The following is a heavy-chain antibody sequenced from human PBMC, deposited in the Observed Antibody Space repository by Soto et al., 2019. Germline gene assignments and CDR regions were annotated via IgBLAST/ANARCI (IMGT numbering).Heavy chain of an antibody. CDR1: GFTFSSYA. D-gene: IGHD3-9*01. V-gene: IGHV3-30-3*01. CDR2: ISYDGSNK. CDR3: VRDLYFDWLLTDGMDV. J-gene: IGHJ6*02. Sequence: GGSLRLSCAASGFTFSSYAMHWVRQAPGKGLEWVAVISYDGSNKYYADSVKGRFTISRDNSKNTLYLQMNSLRAEDTAVYYCVRDLYFDWLLTDGMDVWGQGTTVTVSS.